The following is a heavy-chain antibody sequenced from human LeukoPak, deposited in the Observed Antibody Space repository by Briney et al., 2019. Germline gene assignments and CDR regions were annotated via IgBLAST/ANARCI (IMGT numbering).Heavy chain of an antibody. Sequence: PGGSLRLSCAASGFTFSNYDMHWVRQTTGKGLEWVSGIGTAGDTFYPGSVKGRFTISRDNAKNSMYLQMNSLRAEDTAVYHCARGSGSYGVWFGRAPFDYWGQGTLVTVSS. V-gene: IGHV3-13*01. D-gene: IGHD3-10*01. CDR1: GFTFSNYD. J-gene: IGHJ4*02. CDR2: IGTAGDT. CDR3: ARGSGSYGVWFGRAPFDY.